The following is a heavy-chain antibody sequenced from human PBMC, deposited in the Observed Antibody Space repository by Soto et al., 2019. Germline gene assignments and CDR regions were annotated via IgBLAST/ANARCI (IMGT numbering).Heavy chain of an antibody. J-gene: IGHJ6*02. D-gene: IGHD2-2*01. CDR2: ISYDGSNK. CDR3: ARDETIVVEDYYYYGMDV. V-gene: IGHV3-30-3*01. CDR1: GFTFSSYA. Sequence: GGSLRLSCAASGFTFSSYAMHWVRQAPGKGLEWVAVISYDGSNKYYADSVKGRFTISRDNSKNTLYLQMNSLRAEDTAVYYCARDETIVVEDYYYYGMDVWRQRTTVTVSS.